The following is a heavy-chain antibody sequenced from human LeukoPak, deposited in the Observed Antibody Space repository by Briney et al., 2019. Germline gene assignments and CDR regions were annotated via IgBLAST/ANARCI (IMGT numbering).Heavy chain of an antibody. D-gene: IGHD1-1*01. CDR3: ARVSITSYNWNDEEDTNFDY. CDR1: GYTFTGYY. J-gene: IGHJ4*02. V-gene: IGHV1-2*02. Sequence: ASVKVSCKASGYTFTGYYMHWVRQAPGQGLEWMGWINPNSGGTNYAQKFQGRVTMTRDTSISTAYMELSRLRSDDTAVYYCARVSITSYNWNDEEDTNFDYWGQGTLVTVSS. CDR2: INPNSGGT.